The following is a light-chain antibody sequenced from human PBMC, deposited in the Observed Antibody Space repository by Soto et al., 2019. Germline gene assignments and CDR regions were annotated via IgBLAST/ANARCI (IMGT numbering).Light chain of an antibody. J-gene: IGKJ1*01. CDR1: QSISSY. Sequence: DIQMTQSPSSLSASVGDRVTITCRASQSISSYLNWYQQKQGKAPKXLIYAASSLQSGVPSRFSGSGSGTELTITISSLQPDDFETYYCQHYNSYSEAFGQGTKVDIK. V-gene: IGKV1-39*01. CDR2: AAS. CDR3: QHYNSYSEA.